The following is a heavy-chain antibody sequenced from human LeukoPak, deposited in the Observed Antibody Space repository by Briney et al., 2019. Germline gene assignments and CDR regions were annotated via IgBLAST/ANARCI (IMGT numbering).Heavy chain of an antibody. CDR1: SGSVSSDTDY. Sequence: SETLSLTCTVSSGSVSSDTDYWSWIRQPPGKGLEYIGYIYNSGSTNYNPSLKSRVTISVDTSKNQFSLKLSSVTAADTAVYYCARDTKRGDGYNYDSWGQGTLATISS. V-gene: IGHV4-61*01. CDR3: ARDTKRGDGYNYDS. CDR2: IYNSGST. D-gene: IGHD5-24*01. J-gene: IGHJ5*01.